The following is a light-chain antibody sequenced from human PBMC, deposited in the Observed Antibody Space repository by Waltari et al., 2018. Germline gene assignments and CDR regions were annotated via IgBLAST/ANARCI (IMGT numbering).Light chain of an antibody. CDR2: DVS. J-gene: IGLJ2*01. CDR3: SSQSSNDVVL. Sequence: QSALTPPASLSGSPRQSITISCTGTSTDVGGYNSVSWYQDHPGQAPKVIIYDVSNRPSGVSDRFSGSKSGNTASLTISGLQAEDEADYYCSSQSSNDVVLFGGGTKLTVL. V-gene: IGLV2-14*03. CDR1: STDVGGYNS.